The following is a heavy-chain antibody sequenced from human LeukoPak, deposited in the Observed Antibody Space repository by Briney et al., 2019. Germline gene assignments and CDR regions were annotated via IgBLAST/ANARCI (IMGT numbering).Heavy chain of an antibody. Sequence: GGSLRLSCAASGFTFSTYAISWVRQVPGKGLEWVSGISGNGDNTYYADSVKGRFTIYRDNSKSRLSLQMNSLRAEDTAVFYCAKTLSSGWSGKYYFDYWSQGTLVSVSS. J-gene: IGHJ4*02. CDR1: GFTFSTYA. CDR3: AKTLSSGWSGKYYFDY. D-gene: IGHD6-19*01. V-gene: IGHV3-23*01. CDR2: ISGNGDNT.